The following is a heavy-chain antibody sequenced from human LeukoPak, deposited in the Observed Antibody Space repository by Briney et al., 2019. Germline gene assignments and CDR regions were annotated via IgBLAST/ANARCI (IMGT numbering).Heavy chain of an antibody. CDR1: GFTFSSYA. CDR3: ARGDTYYYDSSGYYYGLIDY. J-gene: IGHJ4*02. D-gene: IGHD3-22*01. V-gene: IGHV3-23*01. Sequence: GGSLRLSCAASGFTFSSYAMNWVRQAPGKGLEWVSGISGSGGSTYYADSVKGRFTISRDNSKNTLYLQMNSLRAEDTAVYYCARGDTYYYDSSGYYYGLIDYWGQGTLVTVSS. CDR2: ISGSGGST.